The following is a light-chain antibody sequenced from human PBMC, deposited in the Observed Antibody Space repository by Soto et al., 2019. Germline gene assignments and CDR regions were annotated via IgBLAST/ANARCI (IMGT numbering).Light chain of an antibody. CDR3: QQSYSTPPYT. V-gene: IGKV1-39*01. CDR2: AAS. J-gene: IGKJ2*01. CDR1: QSISSY. Sequence: DIQMTQSPSSLSASVGDRVTITCRASQSISSYLNWYQQKPGKAPKLLIYAASSLQSGVPSRFSGSGSGTDFPLTIRNLQPEDFATYYCQQSYSTPPYTFGQGTKLEIK.